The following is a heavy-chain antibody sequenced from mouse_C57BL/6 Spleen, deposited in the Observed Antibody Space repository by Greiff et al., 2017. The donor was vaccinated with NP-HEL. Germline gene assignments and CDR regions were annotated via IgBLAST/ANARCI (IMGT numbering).Heavy chain of an antibody. V-gene: IGHV5-17*01. CDR2: ISSGSSTI. D-gene: IGHD1-1*01. CDR3: ARDLLLRFYAMDY. J-gene: IGHJ4*01. CDR1: GFTFSDYG. Sequence: EVKLQESGGGLVKPGGSLKLSCAASGFTFSDYGMHWVRQAPEKGLERVAYISSGSSTIYYADTVKGRFTISRDNAKNTLFLQMTSLRSEDTAMYYCARDLLLRFYAMDYWGQGTSVTVSS.